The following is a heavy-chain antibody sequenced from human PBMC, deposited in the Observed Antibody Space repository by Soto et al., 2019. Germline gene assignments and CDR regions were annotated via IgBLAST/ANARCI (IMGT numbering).Heavy chain of an antibody. Sequence: PSETLSLTCTVSGGSISSYYWSWIRQPPGKGLEWIGYIYYSGSTNYNPSLKSRVTISVDTSKNQFSLKLSSVTAADTAVYYCARVAARAYYYYYMDVWGKGTTVTVSS. V-gene: IGHV4-59*01. J-gene: IGHJ6*03. CDR1: GGSISSYY. CDR2: IYYSGST. D-gene: IGHD6-6*01. CDR3: ARVAARAYYYYYMDV.